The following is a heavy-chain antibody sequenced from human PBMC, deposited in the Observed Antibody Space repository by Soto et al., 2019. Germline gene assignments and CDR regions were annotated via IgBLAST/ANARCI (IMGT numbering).Heavy chain of an antibody. V-gene: IGHV3-23*01. J-gene: IGHJ4*02. D-gene: IGHD6-19*01. CDR3: AKDLWDEDSSGHDY. CDR2: ISGSGGST. Sequence: EVQLLESGGGLVQPGGSLRLSCAASGFTFSSYAMSWVRQAPGKGLEWVSAISGSGGSTYYADSVKGRFTISSDNSKNTLYLQMNSLRAEDTAVYYCAKDLWDEDSSGHDYWGQGTLVTVSS. CDR1: GFTFSSYA.